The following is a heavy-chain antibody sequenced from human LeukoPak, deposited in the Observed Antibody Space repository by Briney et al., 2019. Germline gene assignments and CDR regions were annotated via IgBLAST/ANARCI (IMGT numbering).Heavy chain of an antibody. D-gene: IGHD6-25*01. CDR2: IYDSGST. CDR3: ARDAAATHNWFDP. J-gene: IGHJ5*02. CDR1: GGSISSSSYY. Sequence: SETLSLTCTVSGGSISSSSYYWGWIRQPRGKGLEWIGSIYDSGSTYHNPSLKSRVTISVDTSKNQFSLKLSSVTAADTAVYYCARDAAATHNWFDPWGQGTLVTVSS. V-gene: IGHV4-39*07.